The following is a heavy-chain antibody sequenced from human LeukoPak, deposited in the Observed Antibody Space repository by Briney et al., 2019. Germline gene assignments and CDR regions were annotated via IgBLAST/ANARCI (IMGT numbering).Heavy chain of an antibody. J-gene: IGHJ6*02. CDR2: ISSSGSTI. CDR3: ARDLLGSTTLLDYYYYGMDV. CDR1: GFTFSSYE. Sequence: RSGGSLRLSCAASGFTFSSYEMNGVRQAPGKGLEWVSYISSSGSTIYYADSVKGRFTISRDNAKNSLYLQMNSLRAEDTAVYYCARDLLGSTTLLDYYYYGMDVWGQGTTVTVSS. V-gene: IGHV3-48*03. D-gene: IGHD2-2*01.